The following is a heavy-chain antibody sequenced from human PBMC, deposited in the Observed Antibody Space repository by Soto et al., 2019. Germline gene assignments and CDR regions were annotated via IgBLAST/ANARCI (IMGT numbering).Heavy chain of an antibody. V-gene: IGHV1-18*01. CDR2: ISAYNGNT. J-gene: IGHJ4*02. CDR3: ARKALEAYYDFWSGYYSSLEFDY. CDR1: GYTFTSYG. Sequence: ASVKASCKDCGYTFTSYGISWVRQAPGQGLEWMGWISAYNGNTSYAQKLQGRVTMTTDTSTSTAYMELRSLRSDDTAVYYCARKALEAYYDFWSGYYSSLEFDYWGQGTLVTVSS. D-gene: IGHD3-3*01.